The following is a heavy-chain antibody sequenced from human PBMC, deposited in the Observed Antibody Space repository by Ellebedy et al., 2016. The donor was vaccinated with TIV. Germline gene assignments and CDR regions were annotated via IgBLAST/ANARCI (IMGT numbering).Heavy chain of an antibody. D-gene: IGHD6-19*01. V-gene: IGHV4-59*01. J-gene: IGHJ4*02. Sequence: MPSETLSLTCTVSGGSISSYYWSWIRQPPGKGLEWIGYIYYSGSTNYNPSLKSRVTISVDTSKNQFSLKLSSVTAADTAVYYCARDRGSGWYVGWGQGTLVTVSS. CDR3: ARDRGSGWYVG. CDR2: IYYSGST. CDR1: GGSISSYY.